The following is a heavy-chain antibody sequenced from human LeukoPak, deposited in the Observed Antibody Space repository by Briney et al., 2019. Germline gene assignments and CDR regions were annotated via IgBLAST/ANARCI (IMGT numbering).Heavy chain of an antibody. CDR1: GGSFSGYY. CDR2: INHSGST. J-gene: IGHJ5*02. CDR3: ARDMLPLRYFDWFSDNNWFDP. D-gene: IGHD3-9*01. Sequence: RPSETLSLTCAVYGGSFSGYYWSWIRQPPGKGLEWIGEINHSGSTNYNPSLKSRVTISVDTSKNQFSLKLSSVTAADTAVYYCARDMLPLRYFDWFSDNNWFDPWGQGTLVTVSS. V-gene: IGHV4-34*01.